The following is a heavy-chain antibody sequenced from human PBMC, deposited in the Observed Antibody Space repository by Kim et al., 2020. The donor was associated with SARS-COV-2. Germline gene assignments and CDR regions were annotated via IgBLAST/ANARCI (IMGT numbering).Heavy chain of an antibody. Sequence: GGSLRLFCAASGFSVTSTYMHWVRQAPGKGLEWLSVLSRSGTTNYAESVKGRFTISRDNSKNMLYLQMNSLRGEDTAVYYCARGADDYSDSSGYYHTPYCLDYWGQGSLVTVSS. J-gene: IGHJ4*02. D-gene: IGHD3-22*01. CDR2: LSRSGTT. V-gene: IGHV3-53*01. CDR1: GFSVTSTY. CDR3: ARGADDYSDSSGYYHTPYCLDY.